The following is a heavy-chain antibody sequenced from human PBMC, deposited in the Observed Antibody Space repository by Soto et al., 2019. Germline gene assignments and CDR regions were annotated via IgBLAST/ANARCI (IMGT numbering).Heavy chain of an antibody. CDR3: ARHHPQYYDFWSGYYPGCWFDP. J-gene: IGHJ5*02. V-gene: IGHV4-39*01. CDR2: IYYSGST. CDR1: GGSISSSSYY. Sequence: PSETLSLTCTVSGGSISSSSYYWGWIRQPPGKGLEWIGSIYYSGSTYYNPSLKSRVTISVDTSKNQFSLKLSSVTAADTAVYYCARHHPQYYDFWSGYYPGCWFDPWGQGTLVTVSS. D-gene: IGHD3-3*01.